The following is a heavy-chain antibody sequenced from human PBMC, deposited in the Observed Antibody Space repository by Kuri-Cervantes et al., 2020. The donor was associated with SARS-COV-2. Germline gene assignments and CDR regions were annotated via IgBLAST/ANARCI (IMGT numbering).Heavy chain of an antibody. J-gene: IGHJ6*04. Sequence: SCTVSGGSISSHYWSWIRQAPGKGLEWIGYTYYSGSTNYNPSLKSRVTISIDTSKNQFSLKLSSVTAADTAVYYFARPGGFLDVWGKGTAVTVSS. D-gene: IGHD4-23*01. V-gene: IGHV4-59*11. CDR2: TYYSGST. CDR3: ARPGGFLDV. CDR1: GGSISSHY.